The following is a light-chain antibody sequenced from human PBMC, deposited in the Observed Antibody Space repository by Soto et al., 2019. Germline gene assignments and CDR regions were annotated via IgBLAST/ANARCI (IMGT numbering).Light chain of an antibody. V-gene: IGLV2-11*01. CDR2: DVS. CDR3: CSYAGSYTIYV. CDR1: SSDVGGYNY. Sequence: QSVLTQPRSLSGSPGQSVTISCTGTSSDVGGYNYVSWYQQHPGKAPKLMIYDVSKRPSGVPDRFSGSKSGNTASLTISGLQAEDEADYYCCSYAGSYTIYVFGTGTKVTVL. J-gene: IGLJ1*01.